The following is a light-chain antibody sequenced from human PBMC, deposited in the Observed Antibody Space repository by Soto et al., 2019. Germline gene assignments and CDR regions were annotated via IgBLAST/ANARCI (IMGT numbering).Light chain of an antibody. CDR1: QSVSSSY. CDR3: HQRQSWPRA. CDR2: QTS. J-gene: IGKJ1*01. V-gene: IGKV3D-20*02. Sequence: EIVLTQSASTLSLSPGERATPSWRASQSVSSSYLAWYQQKNGLAPRLLIYQTSIRAAGIPARFSASGYGTDFNLTISDVQPEDFALYYCHQRQSWPRAFGQGTKVDIK.